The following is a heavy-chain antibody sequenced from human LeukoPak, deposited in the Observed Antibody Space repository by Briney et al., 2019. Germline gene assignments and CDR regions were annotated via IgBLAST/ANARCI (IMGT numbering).Heavy chain of an antibody. CDR2: IGDNGGST. D-gene: IGHD4-17*01. Sequence: GGSLRLSCAASGFTFSSYAMSWVRQAPGKGLEWVSEIGDNGGSTYYADSVKGRFTISRDNSKNTLYLQMNSLRAEDTAVYYCGKDPNGDYVGAFDMWGQGTMVTVSP. V-gene: IGHV3-23*01. CDR3: GKDPNGDYVGAFDM. J-gene: IGHJ3*02. CDR1: GFTFSSYA.